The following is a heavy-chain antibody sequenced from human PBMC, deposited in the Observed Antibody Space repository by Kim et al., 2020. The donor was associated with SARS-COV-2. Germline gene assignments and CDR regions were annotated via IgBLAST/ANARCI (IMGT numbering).Heavy chain of an antibody. Sequence: GGSLRLSCAASGFNFDTYTINWFRLAPGKGLEWVSLINSGSNYIYYSDSVKGRFTISRDNAKKSVYLQMDSLRVEDTATYHCARANWVTQGVDYWGPGTL. V-gene: IGHV3-21*01. CDR2: INSGSNYI. CDR1: GFNFDTYT. D-gene: IGHD7-27*01. J-gene: IGHJ4*02. CDR3: ARANWVTQGVDY.